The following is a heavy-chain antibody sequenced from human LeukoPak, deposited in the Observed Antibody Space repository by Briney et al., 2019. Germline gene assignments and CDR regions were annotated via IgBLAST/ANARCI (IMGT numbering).Heavy chain of an antibody. D-gene: IGHD3-16*02. CDR2: INHSGST. CDR1: GGSFSGYY. V-gene: IGHV4-34*01. J-gene: IGHJ4*02. Sequence: PSETLSLTCAVYGGSFSGYYWSWIRQPPGKGLEWIGEINHSGSTNYNPSLKSRVTISVDTSKNQFSLKLSSVTAADTAVYYCAREDYDYVWGSYRSYYFDYWGQGTLVTVSS. CDR3: AREDYDYVWGSYRSYYFDY.